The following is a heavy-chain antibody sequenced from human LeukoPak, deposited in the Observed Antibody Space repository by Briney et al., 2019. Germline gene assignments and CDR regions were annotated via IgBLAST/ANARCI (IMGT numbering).Heavy chain of an antibody. J-gene: IGHJ4*02. CDR2: IGSSGSYI. Sequence: PGGSLRLSCEVSGFTFSSYHMNWVRQAPGKGLEWVSSIGSSGSYIYYADSLTGRFTISRDNAKNSLYLQMNSLRAEDTAVYYCATDSGYDHHGLFGYWGQGTLVTVSS. CDR3: ATDSGYDHHGLFGY. D-gene: IGHD5-12*01. V-gene: IGHV3-21*01. CDR1: GFTFSSYH.